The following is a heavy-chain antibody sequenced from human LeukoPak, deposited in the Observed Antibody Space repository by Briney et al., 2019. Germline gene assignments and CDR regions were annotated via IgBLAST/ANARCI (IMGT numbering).Heavy chain of an antibody. D-gene: IGHD2-2*01. CDR2: INWNGDDT. Sequence: PGGSLRLSCVGFGFSFDDYGMSWVRQAPGKGLEWVSGINWNGDDTGYADSVRGRFTISRDNAKSTLYLQMNNLRAEDTASYYCARGGPGYCSSTSCTEAYWGLGTLVTVSS. J-gene: IGHJ4*02. V-gene: IGHV3-20*04. CDR1: GFSFDDYG. CDR3: ARGGPGYCSSTSCTEAY.